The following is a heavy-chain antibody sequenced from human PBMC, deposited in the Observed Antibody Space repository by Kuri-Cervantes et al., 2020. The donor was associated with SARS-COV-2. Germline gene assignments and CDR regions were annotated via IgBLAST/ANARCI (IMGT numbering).Heavy chain of an antibody. CDR3: ARELTYYDSWSGYSPAHYFDY. J-gene: IGHJ4*02. Sequence: SQTLSLTCAVFGGSFSGYYWTWIRQPPGKGLEWIGEVNHSGSTTYNPSLKSRVTMSVDTSKNQFSLKLSSVTAADTAVYYCARELTYYDSWSGYSPAHYFDYWGQGTLVTVSS. D-gene: IGHD3-3*01. CDR1: GGSFSGYY. V-gene: IGHV4-34*01. CDR2: VNHSGST.